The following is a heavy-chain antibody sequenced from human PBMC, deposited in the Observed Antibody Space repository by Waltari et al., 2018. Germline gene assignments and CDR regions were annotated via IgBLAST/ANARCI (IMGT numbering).Heavy chain of an antibody. CDR2: IYYSGST. D-gene: IGHD3-3*01. J-gene: IGHJ5*02. Sequence: QVQLQESGPGLVKPSGTLSLTCTVSGGSISSYYWSWIRQPPGKGLEWIGYIYYSGSTNYNPSLKSRVTISVDTSKNQFSLKLSSVTAADTAVYYCARDRFGNDFWSGYWGWFDPWGQGTLVTVSS. CDR3: ARDRFGNDFWSGYWGWFDP. V-gene: IGHV4-59*01. CDR1: GGSISSYY.